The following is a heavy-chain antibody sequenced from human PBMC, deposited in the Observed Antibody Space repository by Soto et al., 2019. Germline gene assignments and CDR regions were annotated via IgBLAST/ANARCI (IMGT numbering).Heavy chain of an antibody. CDR1: GFTFSSSA. V-gene: IGHV3-23*01. D-gene: IGHD3-10*01. CDR2: IRGSSRDT. CDR3: ASRGRYYGMDV. J-gene: IGHJ6*02. Sequence: EVHLLESGGGLVQPGESLRLSCAASGFTFSSSAMSWVRQAPGKGLEWVSSIRGSSRDTDYADSAKGRFTISRDNSKNTLYLQMNSLRAEETAVYYCASRGRYYGMDVWGQGTTVTVSS.